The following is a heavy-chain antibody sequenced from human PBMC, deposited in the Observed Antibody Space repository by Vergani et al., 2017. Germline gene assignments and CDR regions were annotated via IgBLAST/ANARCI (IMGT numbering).Heavy chain of an antibody. CDR2: INPNSGGT. D-gene: IGHD6-6*01. CDR1: GYTFTGYY. Sequence: QVQLVQSGAEVKKPGASVKVSCKASGYTFTGYYMHWVRQAPGQGLEWMGWINPNSGGTNYAQKFQGRVTMTRDTSISTAYMELSRLRSDDTAVYYCARDRDPEYSSSFQDDDAFDIWGQGTMVTVSS. V-gene: IGHV1-2*02. J-gene: IGHJ3*02. CDR3: ARDRDPEYSSSFQDDDAFDI.